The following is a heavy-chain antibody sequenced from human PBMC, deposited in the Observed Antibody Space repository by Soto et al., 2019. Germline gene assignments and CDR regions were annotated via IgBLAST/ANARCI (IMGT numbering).Heavy chain of an antibody. J-gene: IGHJ4*02. CDR1: GYTFTSYG. Sequence: QVQLVQSGAEVKKPGASVKVSCKASGYTFTSYGVSWVRQAPGQGLEWMGWISAYNGNTKYAQKLQGRVTMTTDTSTNTVYMDLRSLRSDDTAVYYCARDSPPVDYWGQGTLVTVSS. CDR3: ARDSPPVDY. CDR2: ISAYNGNT. V-gene: IGHV1-18*01.